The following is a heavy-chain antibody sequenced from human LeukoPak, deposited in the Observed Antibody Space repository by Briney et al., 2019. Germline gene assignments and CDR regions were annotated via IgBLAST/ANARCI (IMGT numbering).Heavy chain of an antibody. Sequence: GGSLRLSCAASGFTFSSYGMHWVRQAPGKGLEWVAVISYDGSNKYYADSVKGRFTISRDNSKNTLYLQMNSLRAEDTAVYYCAKDLRATNYYYYYGMDVWGQGTTVTVSS. CDR1: GFTFSSYG. D-gene: IGHD1-26*01. CDR3: AKDLRATNYYYYYGMDV. V-gene: IGHV3-30*18. J-gene: IGHJ6*02. CDR2: ISYDGSNK.